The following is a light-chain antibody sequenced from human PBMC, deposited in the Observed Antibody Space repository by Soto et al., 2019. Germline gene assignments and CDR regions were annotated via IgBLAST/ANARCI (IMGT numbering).Light chain of an antibody. CDR2: DAS. CDR1: QSVSSY. J-gene: IGKJ5*01. Sequence: EIVLTQSPTTLSLSPGERSTLSCMAIQSVSSYLAWYQQKPGQAPSLLIYDASNRATGIPARFSGSGSGTDFTLTISSLEPEEFAVYYCQQRSNWPPSITFGQGTRLEIK. CDR3: QQRSNWPPSIT. V-gene: IGKV3-11*01.